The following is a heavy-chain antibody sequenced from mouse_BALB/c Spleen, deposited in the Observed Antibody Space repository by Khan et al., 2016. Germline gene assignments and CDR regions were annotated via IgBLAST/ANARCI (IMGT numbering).Heavy chain of an antibody. J-gene: IGHJ3*01. D-gene: IGHD1-1*01. Sequence: EVKLEESGPGLVKPSQSLSLTCTVTGYSITSDYAWNWIRQFPGDKLEWMAYINYSGGTSYNPSLKSRISITRDTSKTQFFLHLISVTAEDPVTYYCARDFCGSSFFDYWGQGTLVTVS. CDR1: GYSITSDYA. V-gene: IGHV3-2*02. CDR2: INYSGGT. CDR3: ARDFCGSSFFDY.